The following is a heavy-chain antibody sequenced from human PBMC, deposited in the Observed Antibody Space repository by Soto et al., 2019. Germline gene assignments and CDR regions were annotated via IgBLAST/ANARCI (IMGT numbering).Heavy chain of an antibody. V-gene: IGHV3-15*01. CDR1: GFTFSNVW. Sequence: VQLVESGGGLVKTGGSLRLSCAASGFTFSNVWMSWVRQAPGKGLEWVGRIKNKVDVRITEYAAAVKGRFVISRDDSESMLYLQMSSLEIEDTAVYYCTTNDAFDIWGQGTMVTVSS. J-gene: IGHJ3*02. CDR3: TTNDAFDI. CDR2: IKNKVDVRIT.